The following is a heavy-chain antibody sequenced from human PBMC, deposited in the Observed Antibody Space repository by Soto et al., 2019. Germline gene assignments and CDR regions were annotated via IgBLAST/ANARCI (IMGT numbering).Heavy chain of an antibody. CDR3: AHTVDGKIRFGY. Sequence: QITLKESGPTLVKPTQTLTLTCTFSGLSLYTSGVGVGWIRQPPGKALEWLALIYWDDDKRYSPSLKSRRTITKDTSKNQVVLTMTNMDPVDTATYYCAHTVDGKIRFGYWGQGTLVTVSS. J-gene: IGHJ4*02. CDR2: IYWDDDK. D-gene: IGHD5-12*01. V-gene: IGHV2-5*02. CDR1: GLSLYTSGVG.